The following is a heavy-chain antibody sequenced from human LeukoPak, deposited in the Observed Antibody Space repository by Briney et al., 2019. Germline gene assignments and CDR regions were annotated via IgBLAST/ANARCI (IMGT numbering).Heavy chain of an antibody. CDR3: ARDSGREGIAVAGTAPRVAFDI. Sequence: GASVKVSCKASGYTFTGYYMHWVRQAPGQGLEWMGWINPNSGGTNYAQKFQGWVTMTRDTSISTAYMELSRLRSDDTAVYYCARDSGREGIAVAGTAPRVAFDIWGQGTMVTVSS. D-gene: IGHD6-19*01. CDR1: GYTFTGYY. V-gene: IGHV1-2*04. CDR2: INPNSGGT. J-gene: IGHJ3*02.